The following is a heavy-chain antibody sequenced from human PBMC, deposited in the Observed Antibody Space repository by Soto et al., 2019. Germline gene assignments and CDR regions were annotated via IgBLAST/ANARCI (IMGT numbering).Heavy chain of an antibody. CDR2: INAGNGNT. D-gene: IGHD4-17*01. J-gene: IGHJ6*02. Sequence: QVQLVQSGAEVKKPGASVKVSCQASGYTFTSYAMHWVRQAPGQRLEWMGWINAGNGNTKYSQKFQGRVTITRDTSASTAYMELSSLRSEDTAVYYCARGLPAALDYYYYGMDVWGQGTTVTVSS. CDR1: GYTFTSYA. V-gene: IGHV1-3*01. CDR3: ARGLPAALDYYYYGMDV.